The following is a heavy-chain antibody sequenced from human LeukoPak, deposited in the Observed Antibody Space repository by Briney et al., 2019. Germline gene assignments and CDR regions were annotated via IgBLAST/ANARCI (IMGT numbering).Heavy chain of an antibody. J-gene: IGHJ6*02. D-gene: IGHD3-9*01. Sequence: SVKVSCKASGGTFSSYAISWVRQAPGQGLEWMGGIIPIFGTANYAQKFQGRVTITADESTSTAYMELSSLRSEDTAVYYCARELTGYFDWLLPYNYGMDVWGRGTTVTVSS. CDR1: GGTFSSYA. CDR3: ARELTGYFDWLLPYNYGMDV. V-gene: IGHV1-69*01. CDR2: IIPIFGTA.